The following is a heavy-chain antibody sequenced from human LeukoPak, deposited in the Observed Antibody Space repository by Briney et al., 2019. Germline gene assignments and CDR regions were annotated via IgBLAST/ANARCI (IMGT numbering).Heavy chain of an antibody. J-gene: IGHJ4*02. Sequence: GGSLRLSCAASGFTFNSYWMHWVRQAPGKGLVWVSRIYSDGRSTGYADSVKGRFTISRDNAKNTLYLQMNSLGAEDTAVYYCARGGPGLDYDYWGQGTLVTVSS. CDR1: GFTFNSYW. V-gene: IGHV3-74*01. CDR3: ARGGPGLDYDY. D-gene: IGHD6-19*01. CDR2: IYSDGRST.